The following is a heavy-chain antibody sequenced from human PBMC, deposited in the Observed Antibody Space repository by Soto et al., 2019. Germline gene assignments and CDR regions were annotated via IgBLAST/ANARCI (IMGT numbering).Heavy chain of an antibody. CDR3: ARGPRGYVYYHGMDV. CDR2: IDTSGTT. Sequence: SETLSLTCTVSGGSISSYYCSWIRQSAGKGLEWIGRIDTSGTTNYNPSLKSRVTMSVGASKNQFSLNLSSVTAADTAVYYCARGPRGYVYYHGMDVWGQGTTVTVSS. D-gene: IGHD3-10*01. J-gene: IGHJ6*02. CDR1: GGSISSYY. V-gene: IGHV4-4*07.